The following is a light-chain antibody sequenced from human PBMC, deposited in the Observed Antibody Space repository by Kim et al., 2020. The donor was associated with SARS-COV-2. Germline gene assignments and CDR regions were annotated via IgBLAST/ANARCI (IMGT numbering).Light chain of an antibody. J-gene: IGKJ2*01. V-gene: IGKV3-15*01. CDR1: QSVSSN. Sequence: EIVMTQSPATLSVSPGERATLSCRASQSVSSNLAWYQQKPGQAPRLFIYGASTRATGIPARFSGSGSGTEFTLTISSLQSEDFAVYYCQQYNNWLYTFGQGTKLEI. CDR3: QQYNNWLYT. CDR2: GAS.